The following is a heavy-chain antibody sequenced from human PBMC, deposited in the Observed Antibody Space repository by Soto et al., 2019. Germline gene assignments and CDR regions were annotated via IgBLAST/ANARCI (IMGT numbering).Heavy chain of an antibody. J-gene: IGHJ6*02. Sequence: PGESLKISCKGSGYSFTSYWIGWVRQMPGKGLEWMGIIYPGDSDTRYSPSFQGQVTISADKSISTAYLQWSSLKASDTAMYYCARLHYYGSVDYYYGMDGWGQGTTVTVAS. V-gene: IGHV5-51*01. CDR2: IYPGDSDT. D-gene: IGHD3-10*01. CDR3: ARLHYYGSVDYYYGMDG. CDR1: GYSFTSYW.